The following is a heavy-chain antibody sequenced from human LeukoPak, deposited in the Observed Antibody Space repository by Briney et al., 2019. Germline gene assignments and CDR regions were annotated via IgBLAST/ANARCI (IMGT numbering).Heavy chain of an antibody. J-gene: IGHJ5*02. CDR3: ARAPYNYDILTGYYFGFDP. D-gene: IGHD3-9*01. V-gene: IGHV4-34*01. CDR1: GGPFSGYY. CDR2: INHSGST. Sequence: SETLSLTCAVYGGPFSGYYWSWIRLPPGKGLEWIGEINHSGSTNYNPSLKSRVTISVDTSKNQFSLKLSSVTAADTAVYYCARAPYNYDILTGYYFGFDPWGQGTLVTVSS.